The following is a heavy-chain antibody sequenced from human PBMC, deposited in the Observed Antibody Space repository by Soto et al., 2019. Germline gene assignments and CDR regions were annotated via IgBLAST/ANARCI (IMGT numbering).Heavy chain of an antibody. CDR2: INPNGGST. CDR3: ARDGGAATIIDYRSIFDY. J-gene: IGHJ4*02. CDR1: GYTFINYY. D-gene: IGHD5-12*01. Sequence: APVKVSCKASGYTFINYYIKWVRQAPGQGLEWMGIINPNGGSTSYAQKFQGRVTMTRDRSTSTVYMELSSLRSEDTAVYYCARDGGAATIIDYRSIFDYWGQGTLVTVSS. V-gene: IGHV1-46*01.